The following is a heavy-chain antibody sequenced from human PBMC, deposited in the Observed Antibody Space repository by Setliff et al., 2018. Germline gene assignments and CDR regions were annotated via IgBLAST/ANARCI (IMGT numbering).Heavy chain of an antibody. D-gene: IGHD6-6*01. CDR1: GFTFDDYG. Sequence: HPGGSLRLSCAATGFTFDDYGMNWVRQAPGKGLEWVSAITDDGGNTHYAGSVKGRFTIARDNSNSTLYLQMNSLRVEDTALYYCAKSSGSSSSTNLEYLGPGTLVTVS. J-gene: IGHJ4*02. CDR2: ITDDGGNT. V-gene: IGHV3-23*01. CDR3: AKSSGSSSSTNLEY.